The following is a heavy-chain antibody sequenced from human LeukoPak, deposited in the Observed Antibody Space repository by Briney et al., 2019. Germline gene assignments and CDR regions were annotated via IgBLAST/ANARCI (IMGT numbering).Heavy chain of an antibody. CDR3: ARVKGLYDILNPYFAY. D-gene: IGHD3-9*01. CDR1: GFTFSNYG. J-gene: IGHJ4*02. Sequence: GRSLRLSCAASGFTFSNYGMHWVRQAPGKGLEWVAVICYDGSNKHYADSVKGRFTISRDNSKNTLYLQMNSLRAEDTAVYFCARVKGLYDILNPYFAYWGQGTLVTVPS. V-gene: IGHV3-33*08. CDR2: ICYDGSNK.